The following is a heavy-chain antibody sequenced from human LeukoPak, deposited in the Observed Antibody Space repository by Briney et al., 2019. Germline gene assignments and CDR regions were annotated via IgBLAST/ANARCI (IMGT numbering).Heavy chain of an antibody. V-gene: IGHV4-59*08. CDR2: IYYSGST. D-gene: IGHD3-22*01. J-gene: IGHJ6*02. CDR3: ARQGDSSGYYYRYYGMDV. CDR1: GGSISSYY. Sequence: SETLSLTCTVSGGSISSYYWSWIRQPPGKGLEWIGYIYYSGSTNYNPSLMSRVTISVDTSKNQFSLKLSSVTAADTAVYYCARQGDSSGYYYRYYGMDVWGQGTTVTVSS.